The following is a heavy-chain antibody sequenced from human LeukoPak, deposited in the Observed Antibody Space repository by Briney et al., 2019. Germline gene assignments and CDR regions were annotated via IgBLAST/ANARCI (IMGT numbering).Heavy chain of an antibody. D-gene: IGHD1-7*01. CDR1: GFSLTTSGGG. V-gene: IGHV2-5*01. J-gene: IGHJ4*02. CDR3: ARRLELHPFGYYFDN. Sequence: SGPTLVKPPQTLTLNCTLSGFSLTTSGGGVGWIRQPPGKALEWLAHLYLNDDKRYSTSMKSRVTIIKDTSKNQVLLTMTNMNPVDTATYYCARRLELHPFGYYFDNWGQGTLVTVSS. CDR2: LYLNDDK.